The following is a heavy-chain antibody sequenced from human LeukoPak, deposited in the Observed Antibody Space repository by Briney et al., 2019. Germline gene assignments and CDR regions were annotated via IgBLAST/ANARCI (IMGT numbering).Heavy chain of an antibody. D-gene: IGHD3-22*01. J-gene: IGHJ4*02. CDR3: AKDWEYDSSGYYFDY. V-gene: IGHV3-23*01. CDR2: ISGSGGST. Sequence: GGSLRLSCAASGFPFSTYAMSWVRQAPGKGLEWVSTISGSGGSTYYADSVKGRFTISRDNSKDTLYLQMNSLRADDTAVYYCAKDWEYDSSGYYFDYWGQGTLVTVSS. CDR1: GFPFSTYA.